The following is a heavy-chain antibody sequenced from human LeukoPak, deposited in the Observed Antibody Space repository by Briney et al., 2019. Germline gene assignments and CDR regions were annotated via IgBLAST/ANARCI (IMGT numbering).Heavy chain of an antibody. D-gene: IGHD3-22*01. CDR2: MNPSSGNT. J-gene: IGHJ4*02. CDR1: GYTFTSYD. Sequence: ASVKVSCKASGYTFTSYDINWVRQATGQGLEWMGWMNPSSGNTGYAQKFQGRVTMTRNTSISTAYMELSSLRSEDTAVYYCVVNQYYYDSSGYYILGDYWGQGTLVTVSS. V-gene: IGHV1-8*01. CDR3: VVNQYYYDSSGYYILGDY.